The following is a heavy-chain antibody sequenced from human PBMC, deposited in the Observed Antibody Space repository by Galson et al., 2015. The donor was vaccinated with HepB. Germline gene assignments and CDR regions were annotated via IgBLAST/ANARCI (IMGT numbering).Heavy chain of an antibody. CDR1: GFTFTSYA. CDR3: AGPDGRAWSNSSHP. Sequence: SLRLSCAVSGFTFTSYAMHWVRQAPGKGLEWVAVTLYDGSSNYYVYAVKGRFTISRDNSKNTLYLQMNIMRDEDTAVYYCAGPDGRAWSNSSHPWDHAAVVTVSS. V-gene: IGHV3-30*03. J-gene: IGHJ5*02. D-gene: IGHD6-19*01. CDR2: TLYDGSSN.